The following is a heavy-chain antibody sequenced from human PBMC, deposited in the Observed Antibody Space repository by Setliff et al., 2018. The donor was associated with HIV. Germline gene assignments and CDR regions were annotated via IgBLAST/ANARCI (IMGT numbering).Heavy chain of an antibody. CDR2: ISYSETT. V-gene: IGHV4-61*05. D-gene: IGHD4-4*01. CDR3: ARAYDYSNYFHYYMDV. CDR1: GGSISSSHDF. J-gene: IGHJ6*03. Sequence: SETLSLTCTVSGGSISSSHDFWAWIRQPPERELEWIGHISYSETTNYNPSLKSRVTISVDTSKNQFSLKLTSLTAADTAVYYCARAYDYSNYFHYYMDVWGKGTTVTVSS.